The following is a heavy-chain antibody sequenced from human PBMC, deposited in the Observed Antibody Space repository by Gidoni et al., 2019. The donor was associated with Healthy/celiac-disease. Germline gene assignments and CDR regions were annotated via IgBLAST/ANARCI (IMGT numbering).Heavy chain of an antibody. CDR3: ARESRDGYNFDY. CDR1: GFSFSSYT. J-gene: IGHJ4*02. Sequence: QVQLVASGGGVVQPGRSLRLSCAASGFSFSSYTMHWVRQAPGKGLEWVAAISYDGSNKNYADSVKGRCTISRDNSKKTLYLQMNGLRGEDTAVYHCARESRDGYNFDYWGQGTLVTVSS. CDR2: ISYDGSNK. V-gene: IGHV3-30*04. D-gene: IGHD5-12*01.